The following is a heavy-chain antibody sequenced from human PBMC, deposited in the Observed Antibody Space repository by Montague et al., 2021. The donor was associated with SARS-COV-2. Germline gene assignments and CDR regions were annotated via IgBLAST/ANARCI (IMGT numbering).Heavy chain of an antibody. CDR2: MVYSGRN. D-gene: IGHD5-18*01. J-gene: IGHJ5*02. V-gene: IGHV4-39*01. CDR1: GDSINSDTAF. CDR3: ARHDHTDFGNPNWFDP. Sequence: SETLSLTCTGSGDSINSDTAFWGWVRQSPGKGLEWIGSMVYSGRNFYNGALRSRLTISVDTSKNQFSLELRAVTAADTGLYYCARHDHTDFGNPNWFDPWGQGTLVTVSS.